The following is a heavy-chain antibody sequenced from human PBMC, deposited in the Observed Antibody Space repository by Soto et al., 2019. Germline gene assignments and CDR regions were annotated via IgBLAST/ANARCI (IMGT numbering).Heavy chain of an antibody. CDR2: ISYDGNHK. D-gene: IGHD3-3*01. V-gene: IGHV3-30-3*01. Sequence: QVQLGESGGGVVQPGRSLRLSCAASGFTFSIHAMHWVRQAPGKGLEWVAVISYDGNHKYYAESVEGRFTISRDNSKNTLYLQMNSLRAEYTAVYYCASDPSLTIFGVAKVGMDVWGQGTTVTVSS. CDR3: ASDPSLTIFGVAKVGMDV. J-gene: IGHJ6*02. CDR1: GFTFSIHA.